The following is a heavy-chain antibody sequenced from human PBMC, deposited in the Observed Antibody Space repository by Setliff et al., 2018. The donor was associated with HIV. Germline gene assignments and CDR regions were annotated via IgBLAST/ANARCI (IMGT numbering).Heavy chain of an antibody. J-gene: IGHJ5*02. CDR2: IHPRDSDT. V-gene: IGHV5-51*01. CDR3: VRHVSSSAVFDP. CDR1: GYSFTSYL. D-gene: IGHD3-10*01. Sequence: PGESLKISCKGYGYSFTSYLIAWVRQTPGKGLERMGNIHPRDSDTRYSPSFQSQVTLSVDKSISTAYLQWSSLKASDPAIYYCVRHVSSSAVFDPWGQGTLVTVSS.